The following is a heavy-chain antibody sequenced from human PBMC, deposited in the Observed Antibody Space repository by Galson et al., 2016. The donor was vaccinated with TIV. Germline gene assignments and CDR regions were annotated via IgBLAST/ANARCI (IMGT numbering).Heavy chain of an antibody. V-gene: IGHV3-9*01. CDR1: GFTFDDYA. Sequence: SLRLSCAASGFTFDDYAMHWVRQAPGKGLEWVSGISWNSAYIAYADSVKGRFTISRDSAKNSLYLQMNSLRAEDTALYYCEKDLNRGCSSSNCYSYDYYYYGLDVWGQGTTVTVPS. CDR2: ISWNSAYI. D-gene: IGHD2-2*02. CDR3: EKDLNRGCSSSNCYSYDYYYYGLDV. J-gene: IGHJ6*02.